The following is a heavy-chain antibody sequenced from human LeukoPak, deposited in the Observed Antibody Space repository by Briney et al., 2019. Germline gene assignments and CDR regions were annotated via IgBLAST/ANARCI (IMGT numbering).Heavy chain of an antibody. Sequence: SETLSLTCAVSGGSMTTYYWSWIRQPPGKGLEWIWYIYYTGSTNYNPALKGRVTISVDTSGNQFSLKMTSVTASDTAVYYCARPNGGNPYDAFDVWGQGTMFTVSP. J-gene: IGHJ3*01. D-gene: IGHD4-23*01. CDR1: GGSMTTYY. CDR2: IYYTGST. CDR3: ARPNGGNPYDAFDV. V-gene: IGHV4-59*08.